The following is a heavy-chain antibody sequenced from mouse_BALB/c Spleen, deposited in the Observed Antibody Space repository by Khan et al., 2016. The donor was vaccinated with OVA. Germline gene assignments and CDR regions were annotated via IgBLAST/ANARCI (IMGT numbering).Heavy chain of an antibody. CDR2: ILPGSGRN. V-gene: IGHV1-9*01. CDR3: ARGNDYGSSSWFGY. J-gene: IGHJ3*01. Sequence: QVQLKQSGAELMKPGASVKISCKATGYTFSSYWIEWVKQRPGHGLEWIGEILPGSGRNNYNEKFKGKATFTADTSSNTAYMQRSSLTSEDSAVYYCARGNDYGSSSWFGYWGQGTLVTVSA. D-gene: IGHD1-1*01. CDR1: GYTFSSYW.